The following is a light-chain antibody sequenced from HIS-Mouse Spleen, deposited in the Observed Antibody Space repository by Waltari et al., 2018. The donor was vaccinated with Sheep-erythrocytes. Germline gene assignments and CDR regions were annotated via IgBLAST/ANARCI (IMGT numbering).Light chain of an antibody. CDR3: AAWDDSLNGPV. V-gene: IGLV1-44*01. CDR2: SNN. CDR1: SSNIGSNP. J-gene: IGLJ3*02. Sequence: QSVLTQPPSASGTPGQRVTISCSGSSSNIGSNPVNWYQQLPGTAPKLLLYSNNQRPSGVPDRCSGSKSGTSASLAISGLQSEDEADYYCAAWDDSLNGPVFGGGTKLTVL.